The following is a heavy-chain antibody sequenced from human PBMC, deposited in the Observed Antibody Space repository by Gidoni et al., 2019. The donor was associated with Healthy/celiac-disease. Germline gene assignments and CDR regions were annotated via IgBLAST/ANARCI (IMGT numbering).Heavy chain of an antibody. CDR2: FDPEDGET. V-gene: IGHV1-24*01. CDR3: AMPGGFGGSGYSGYDY. D-gene: IGHD3-22*01. Sequence: QVQLVQSGAEVKQPGASVKVSCNVSGYTLTELSMHWVRQAPGKGLEWMGGFDPEDGETIYAQKFQGRVTMTEDTSTDTADMELSSLRSEDTAVDYWAMPGGFGGSGYSGYDYWGQGTLVTVSS. J-gene: IGHJ4*02. CDR1: GYTLTELS.